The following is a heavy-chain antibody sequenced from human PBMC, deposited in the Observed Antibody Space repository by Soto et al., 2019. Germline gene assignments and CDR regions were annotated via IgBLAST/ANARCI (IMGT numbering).Heavy chain of an antibody. CDR1: GDSLSGYY. CDR2: IYYNGNT. V-gene: IGHV4-59*08. Sequence: SETLSLTCAVRGDSLSGYYWNWIRQTPGKGPEWIGYIYYNGNTNYNPSLMSRVTISVDTSKNQFSLKLTSVTAADTALYYCARLSGTAYWTSFDSWGQGTLVTVSS. D-gene: IGHD1-1*01. CDR3: ARLSGTAYWTSFDS. J-gene: IGHJ4*02.